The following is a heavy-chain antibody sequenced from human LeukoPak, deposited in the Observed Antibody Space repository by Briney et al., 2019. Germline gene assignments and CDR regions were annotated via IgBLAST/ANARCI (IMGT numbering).Heavy chain of an antibody. J-gene: IGHJ4*02. D-gene: IGHD3-22*01. V-gene: IGHV1-69*10. CDR3: ARDGREYYYDSSGYYLGGY. CDR2: IIPILGIA. CDR1: GGTFIIYA. Sequence: SVKVSCTASGGTFIIYAISWVRQAPGQGREWMGGIIPILGIANYAQKFQGRVTITAYKSTSTAYMELSSLRSEDTAVYYCARDGREYYYDSSGYYLGGYWGQGTLVTVSS.